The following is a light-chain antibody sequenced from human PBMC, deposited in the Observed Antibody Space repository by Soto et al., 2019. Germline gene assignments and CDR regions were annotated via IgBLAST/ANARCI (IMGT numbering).Light chain of an antibody. Sequence: EIVLTQSPGVLSLSPGERATLSCRASQSISKYYLAWYRQKPDQAPRLLIYDASSRATAIPAWFSGSGSGKYFTPTIGRLDPDAFAVYYCQHDSSSPYTFGQGTTLEIK. CDR1: QSISKYY. J-gene: IGKJ2*01. V-gene: IGKV3-20*01. CDR3: QHDSSSPYT. CDR2: DAS.